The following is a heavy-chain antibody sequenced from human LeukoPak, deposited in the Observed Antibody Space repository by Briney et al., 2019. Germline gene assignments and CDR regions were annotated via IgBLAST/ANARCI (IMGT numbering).Heavy chain of an antibody. CDR1: GDIFSSNSAV. Sequence: SHTLSLTCAISGDIFSSNSAVWNWIRQSPSRGLEWLERTYYRSKWYNDYAVPVKSRITINPDTSKNQFSLQLNSATPEDTAVYYCARLGLGGAFDIWGQGTMVTVSS. J-gene: IGHJ3*02. D-gene: IGHD2-15*01. CDR2: TYYRSKWYN. CDR3: ARLGLGGAFDI. V-gene: IGHV6-1*01.